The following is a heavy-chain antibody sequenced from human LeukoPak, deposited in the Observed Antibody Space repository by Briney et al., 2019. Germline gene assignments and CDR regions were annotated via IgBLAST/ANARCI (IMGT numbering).Heavy chain of an antibody. CDR1: GGTFSSYA. V-gene: IGHV1-69*13. CDR2: IIPIFGTA. Sequence: SVKVSCKASGGTFSSYAISWVRQAPGQGLEWMGGIIPIFGTANYAQKFQGRVTITADESTSTAYMELSSLRSEDTAVYYCASSTYYYDSSGYYDYWGQGTLVTVSS. CDR3: ASSTYYYDSSGYYDY. D-gene: IGHD3-22*01. J-gene: IGHJ4*02.